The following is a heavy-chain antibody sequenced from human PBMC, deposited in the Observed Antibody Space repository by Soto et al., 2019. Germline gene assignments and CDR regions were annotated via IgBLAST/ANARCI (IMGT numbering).Heavy chain of an antibody. CDR1: GFTLSGHG. J-gene: IGHJ4*02. CDR2: VTHDGTER. D-gene: IGHD3-10*01. V-gene: IGHV3-30*03. CDR3: AREKTSGYYRPVDY. Sequence: QVQLVASGGGVVQPGRSLSLSCAASGFTLSGHGLHCVRQAPGKGLEWVAVVTHDGTERHYPDSVKGRFTITRDISKNTFYLQMNSLRVEDTAMYYCAREKTSGYYRPVDYWGQGTLVTVSS.